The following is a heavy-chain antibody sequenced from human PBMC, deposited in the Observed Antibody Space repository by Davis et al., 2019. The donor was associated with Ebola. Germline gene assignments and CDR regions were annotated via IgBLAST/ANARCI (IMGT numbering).Heavy chain of an antibody. CDR2: IKQDGSEK. Sequence: GGSLRLSCAASGFTFRNYWMSWVRQAPGKGLEWVANIKQDGSEKYYVDSVKGRFTISRDNAKNSLYLQMNSLRAEDTAVYYCARDRSIYYDFWSGYFDPWGQGTLVTVSS. CDR3: ARDRSIYYDFWSGYFDP. CDR1: GFTFRNYW. D-gene: IGHD3-3*01. J-gene: IGHJ5*02. V-gene: IGHV3-7*03.